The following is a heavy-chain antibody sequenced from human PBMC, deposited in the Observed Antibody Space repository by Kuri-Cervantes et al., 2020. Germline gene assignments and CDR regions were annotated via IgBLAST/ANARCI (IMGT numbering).Heavy chain of an antibody. D-gene: IGHD6-13*01. Sequence: GESLKISCAASGFTFSRSWMSWVRQAPGKGPEWVANVHQDGREKYYVDSVKGRFTVSRDNAKDSLYLQMNSLRADDTAVYYCANLYSSPANDAFDIWGQGTMVTVSS. CDR2: VHQDGREK. J-gene: IGHJ3*02. V-gene: IGHV3-7*01. CDR3: ANLYSSPANDAFDI. CDR1: GFTFSRSW.